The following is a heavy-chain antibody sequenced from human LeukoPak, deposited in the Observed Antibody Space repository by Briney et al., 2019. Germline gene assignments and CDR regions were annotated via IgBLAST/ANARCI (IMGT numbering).Heavy chain of an antibody. CDR3: ARDVSRYYYGSSGYYPNWFDP. D-gene: IGHD3-22*01. CDR2: ISRSSSNT. V-gene: IGHV3-21*01. CDR1: GFIFSSYS. Sequence: GGSLRLSCAASGFIFSSYSMNWVRQSPGKGLEWVSSISRSSSNTYYADSLKGRFTISRDNAKNSLYLQMNSLRAEDTAVYYCARDVSRYYYGSSGYYPNWFDPWGQGTLVTVSS. J-gene: IGHJ5*02.